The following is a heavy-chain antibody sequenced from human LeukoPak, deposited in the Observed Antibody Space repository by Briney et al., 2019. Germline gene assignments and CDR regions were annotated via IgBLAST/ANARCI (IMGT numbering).Heavy chain of an antibody. V-gene: IGHV3-9*01. Sequence: GGSLRLSCAASGFTFDDYAMHWVRHAPGKGLEWVSGISWNSGSIGYADSVKGRFTISRDNAKNSLYLQMNSLRAEDTALYYCAKSLPAEDYYYGMDVWGQGTTVTVSS. J-gene: IGHJ6*02. D-gene: IGHD2-2*01. CDR1: GFTFDDYA. CDR2: ISWNSGSI. CDR3: AKSLPAEDYYYGMDV.